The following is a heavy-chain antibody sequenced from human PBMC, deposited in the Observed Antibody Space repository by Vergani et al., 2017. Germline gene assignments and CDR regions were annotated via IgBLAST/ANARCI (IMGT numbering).Heavy chain of an antibody. CDR2: VSGSSATP. CDR3: TKGSRGYTGYFFEY. CDR1: GFSFPGYA. V-gene: IGHV3-23*01. D-gene: IGHD5-12*01. Sequence: EVQLLESGGGLVQPGGSLRLSCEASGFSFPGYAMSWVRQAPGKGLEWVSSVSGSSATPYYADSVKGRFIISRDNSKNTLHLQMNSLRADDTAVYYCTKGSRGYTGYFFEYWGQGTLVTVSS. J-gene: IGHJ4*02.